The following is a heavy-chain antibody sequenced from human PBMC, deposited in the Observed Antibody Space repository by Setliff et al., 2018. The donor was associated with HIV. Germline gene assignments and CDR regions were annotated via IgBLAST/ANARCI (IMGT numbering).Heavy chain of an antibody. D-gene: IGHD2-2*01. CDR3: ARRNQPPDLAFDI. V-gene: IGHV4-39*01. Sequence: KSSETLSLTCTVSGGSFTSRSYYWGWIRQPPGKGLEWIGSIFYSGSTNYNPSLKSRVTISVDTSKNQFSLKLSSVTAADTAVYCCARRNQPPDLAFDIWGQGTMVTVSS. CDR1: GGSFTSRSYY. J-gene: IGHJ3*02. CDR2: IFYSGST.